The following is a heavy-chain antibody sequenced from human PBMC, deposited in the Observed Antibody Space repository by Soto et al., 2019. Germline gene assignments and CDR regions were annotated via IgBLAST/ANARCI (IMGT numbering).Heavy chain of an antibody. Sequence: PGGSLRLSCAASGLTFRSYWMHWVRQAPGKGLVWVSRINTDGSVAMYVDSVKGRFTISRDNAKNTLYLHMNSLRAEDTAVYYCATRLWYYYDSSGSPGHWGQGTLVTVSS. V-gene: IGHV3-74*03. CDR1: GLTFRSYW. J-gene: IGHJ4*02. CDR3: ATRLWYYYDSSGSPGH. CDR2: INTDGSVA. D-gene: IGHD3-22*01.